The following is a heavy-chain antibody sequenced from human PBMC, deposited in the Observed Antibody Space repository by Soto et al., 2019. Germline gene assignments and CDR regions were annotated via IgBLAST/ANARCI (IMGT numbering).Heavy chain of an antibody. CDR1: GFTFSSYG. CDR3: AKDGLYSSSPGSYYYYGMDV. J-gene: IGHJ6*02. Sequence: GGSLRLSCAASGFTFSSYGMHWVRQAPGKGLEWVAVISYDGSNKYYADSVKGRFTISRDNSKNTLYLQMNSLRAEDTAVYYCAKDGLYSSSPGSYYYYGMDVWGQGTTVTVSS. D-gene: IGHD6-6*01. CDR2: ISYDGSNK. V-gene: IGHV3-30*18.